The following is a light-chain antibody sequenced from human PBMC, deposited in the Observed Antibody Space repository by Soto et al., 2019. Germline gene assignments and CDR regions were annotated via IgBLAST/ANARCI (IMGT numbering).Light chain of an antibody. CDR1: QTISSW. CDR2: KAS. CDR3: QHYHSYSEQ. Sequence: IKMTQYPSTLSVSVGDRFTITCRASQTISSWLAWYQQKPGKAPKLLIYKASTLKSGVPSRFSGSGSGTEFTLTISSLQPDDFATYYCQHYHSYSEQFRQGTKVDI. J-gene: IGKJ1*01. V-gene: IGKV1-5*03.